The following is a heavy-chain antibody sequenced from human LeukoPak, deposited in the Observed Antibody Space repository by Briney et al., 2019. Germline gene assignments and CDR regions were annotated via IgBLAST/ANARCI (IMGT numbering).Heavy chain of an antibody. Sequence: GGSLRLSCAASGFTFSNYAMTWVRQAPGKGLQWVSAITGSGGSTYYADSVKGRFTISRDNSKNTLYLQMNSLRAEDTAVYYCAKTNMVRRVMDVWGQGTTVTVSS. CDR3: AKTNMVRRVMDV. CDR2: ITGSGGST. D-gene: IGHD3-10*01. CDR1: GFTFSNYA. J-gene: IGHJ6*02. V-gene: IGHV3-23*01.